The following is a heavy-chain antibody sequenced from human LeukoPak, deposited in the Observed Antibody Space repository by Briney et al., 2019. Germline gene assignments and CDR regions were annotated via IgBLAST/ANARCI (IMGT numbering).Heavy chain of an antibody. CDR3: ELSRCSTHCYTAAY. D-gene: IGHD2-2*02. CDR1: GFSLTTSGVG. Sequence: SGPTLVNPTQTLTLTCTFSGFSLTTSGVGVGWIRQPPGKALEWLALIYGNDDKRYSPSLKSRLTITKDTSKNQVVLTMTNMDPVDTATYYCELSRCSTHCYTAAYWGQGTLVTVSS. CDR2: IYGNDDK. J-gene: IGHJ4*02. V-gene: IGHV2-5*01.